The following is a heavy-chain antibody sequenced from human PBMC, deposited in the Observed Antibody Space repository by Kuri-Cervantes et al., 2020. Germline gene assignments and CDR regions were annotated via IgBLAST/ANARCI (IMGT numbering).Heavy chain of an antibody. J-gene: IGHJ6*03. CDR2: INWNGGST. Sequence: GESLKISCAASGFTFDDYGMSWVRQAPGKGLEWVSGINWNGGSTGYADSVKGRFTISRDNAKNSLYLQMNSLRAEDTAVYYCARDLYCDSSAYPTAGYYYYYMDVWGKGTTVTVSS. V-gene: IGHV3-20*04. CDR1: GFTFDDYG. D-gene: IGHD2/OR15-2a*01. CDR3: ARDLYCDSSAYPTAGYYYYYMDV.